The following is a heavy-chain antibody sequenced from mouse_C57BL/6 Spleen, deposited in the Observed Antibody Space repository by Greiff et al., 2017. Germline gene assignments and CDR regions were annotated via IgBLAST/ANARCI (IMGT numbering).Heavy chain of an antibody. Sequence: QVQLQQPGAELVKPGASVKLSCKASGYTFTSYWMHWVKQRPGQGLEWIGMIHPNSGSTNYNEKFKSKATLTVDKSSRTAYMQLSSLTTEDSAVYYCARRGTTVVVDYWGQGTTLTVSS. V-gene: IGHV1-64*01. J-gene: IGHJ2*01. CDR2: IHPNSGST. D-gene: IGHD1-1*01. CDR3: ARRGTTVVVDY. CDR1: GYTFTSYW.